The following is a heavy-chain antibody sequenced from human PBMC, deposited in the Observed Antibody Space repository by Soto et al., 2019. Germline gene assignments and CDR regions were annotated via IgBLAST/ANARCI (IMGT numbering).Heavy chain of an antibody. V-gene: IGHV5-51*01. D-gene: IGHD3-9*01. CDR3: ARHGVGDILTGQPDY. CDR1: GYKFTRYW. Sequence: GESLKISCQGSGYKFTRYWIGWVRQMPGKGLEWMGIIYPGDSDTRYSPSFQGQVTISADKSISTAYLQWSSLKASDTAMYYCARHGVGDILTGQPDYWGQGTLVTVSS. CDR2: IYPGDSDT. J-gene: IGHJ4*02.